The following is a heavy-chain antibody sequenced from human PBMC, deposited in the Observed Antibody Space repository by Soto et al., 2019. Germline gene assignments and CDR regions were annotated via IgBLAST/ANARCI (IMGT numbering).Heavy chain of an antibody. CDR3: ARDKITGRFDY. J-gene: IGHJ4*02. D-gene: IGHD2-8*02. V-gene: IGHV4-34*01. CDR1: GGSFSGYY. Sequence: SETLSLTCAVYGGSFSGYYWTWIRQPPGTGLEWIGEINHSGSTNYNPSLKSRVTISVDTSKNQFPLKLTSVTAADTAVYYCARDKITGRFDYWGQGTLVTVSS. CDR2: INHSGST.